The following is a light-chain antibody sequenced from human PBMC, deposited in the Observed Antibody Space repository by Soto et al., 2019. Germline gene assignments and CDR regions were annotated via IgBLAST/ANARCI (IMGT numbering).Light chain of an antibody. CDR3: QQYNNWWT. Sequence: EIVMTQSPATLSVSPGERATLSCRASQSVNNNLAWYQQKPGQAPRLLISGASTRATGIPARFSGSGSETEFTLTISSLQSEDLAVYYCQQYNNWWTFVQGTKVEIK. V-gene: IGKV3-15*01. CDR1: QSVNNN. CDR2: GAS. J-gene: IGKJ1*01.